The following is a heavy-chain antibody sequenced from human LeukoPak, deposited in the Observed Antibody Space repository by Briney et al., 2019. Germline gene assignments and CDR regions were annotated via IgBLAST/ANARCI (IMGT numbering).Heavy chain of an antibody. J-gene: IGHJ4*02. CDR3: ARHNYCTFDY. V-gene: IGHV3-7*01. Sequence: GGSLRLSCTASGFTFSSYSMTWVRQAPGKGLEWVANIKHDGSEKYYVDSVRGRVTISRDNARNSVYLQMNTLRADDTAVYFCARHNYCTFDYWGQGTQVTASS. CDR2: IKHDGSEK. D-gene: IGHD5-24*01. CDR1: GFTFSSYS.